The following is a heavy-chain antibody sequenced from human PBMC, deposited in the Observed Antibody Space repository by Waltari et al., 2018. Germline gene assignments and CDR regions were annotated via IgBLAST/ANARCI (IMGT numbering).Heavy chain of an antibody. CDR1: GGSFSGYY. CDR2: INHSGST. Sequence: QVQLQQWGAGLLKPSETLSLTCAVYGGSFSGYYWSWIRQPPGKGLEWIGEINHSGSTNYNPSLKSRVTISVDTSKNQFSLKLSSVTAADTAVYYCARPRGYCSSTSCYSGRRQYFQHWGQGTLVTVSS. J-gene: IGHJ1*01. V-gene: IGHV4-34*01. D-gene: IGHD2-2*01. CDR3: ARPRGYCSSTSCYSGRRQYFQH.